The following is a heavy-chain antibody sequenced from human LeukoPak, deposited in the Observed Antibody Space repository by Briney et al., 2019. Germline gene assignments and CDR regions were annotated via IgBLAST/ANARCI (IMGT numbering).Heavy chain of an antibody. J-gene: IGHJ4*02. CDR1: GYTFTSYD. CDR3: ATTSGYDHPYYFDY. CDR2: MGPNSDNT. Sequence: ASVKVSCKASGYTFTSYDINWVRQATGQGLEWMGWMGPNSDNTGYAQKFQGRVTMTEDTSTDTAYMELSSLRSEDTAVYYCATTSGYDHPYYFDYWGQGTLVTVSS. D-gene: IGHD5-12*01. V-gene: IGHV1-8*01.